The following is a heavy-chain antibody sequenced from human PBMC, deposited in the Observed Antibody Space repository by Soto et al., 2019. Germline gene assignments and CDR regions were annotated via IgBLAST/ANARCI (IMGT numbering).Heavy chain of an antibody. V-gene: IGHV3-30*18. CDR1: GFTFSSYG. J-gene: IGHJ6*02. Sequence: GGSLRLSCAASGFTFSSYGMHWVRQAPGKGLEWVAVISYDGSNKYYADSVKGRFTISRDNSKNTLYLQMNSLRAEDTAVYYCAKDLPYSNRYYYYGMDVWGQGTTVTVSS. D-gene: IGHD4-4*01. CDR2: ISYDGSNK. CDR3: AKDLPYSNRYYYYGMDV.